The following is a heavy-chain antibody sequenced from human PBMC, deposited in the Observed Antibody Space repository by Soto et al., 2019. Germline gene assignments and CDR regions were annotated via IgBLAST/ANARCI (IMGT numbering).Heavy chain of an antibody. CDR1: GYTYTSYG. CDR3: ARVGVATITDWFDP. J-gene: IGHJ5*02. CDR2: ISAYNGNT. V-gene: IGHV1-18*01. Sequence: ASVKVSCKASGYTYTSYGISWVRQDPGQGLEWMGWISAYNGNTNYAQKLQGRVTMTTDTSTSTAYMELRSLRSDDTAVYYCARVGVATITDWFDPWGQGTLVTVSS. D-gene: IGHD5-12*01.